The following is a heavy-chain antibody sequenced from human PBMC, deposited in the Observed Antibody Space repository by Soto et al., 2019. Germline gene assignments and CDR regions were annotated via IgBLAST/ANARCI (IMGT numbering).Heavy chain of an antibody. CDR3: ARMSYYYDRSGYHYHDF. CDR2: IDWDDDK. Sequence: SGPTLVKRTQTLTLTCTFSGFSFPSTGMRVSWIRQPPRKALEWLARIDWDDDKFYSTSLKTRLTISKDTSKNQVVLTMTNMEPVEKATYYCARMSYYYDRSGYHYHDFWGQGTPVTVSS. V-gene: IGHV2-70*04. CDR1: GFSFPSTGMR. D-gene: IGHD3-22*01. J-gene: IGHJ4*02.